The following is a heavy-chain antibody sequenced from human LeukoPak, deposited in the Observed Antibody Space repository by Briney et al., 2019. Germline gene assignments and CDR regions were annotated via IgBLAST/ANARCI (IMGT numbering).Heavy chain of an antibody. CDR1: GFTFSSYS. V-gene: IGHV3-21*01. CDR3: ARERVRITGTTR. J-gene: IGHJ4*02. Sequence: GGSLRLSCAASGFTFSSYSMTWVRQAPGKGLEWVSSISSSSSYIYYADSVKGRFTISRGNAKNSLYLQMNSLRAEDTAVYYCARERVRITGTTRWGQGTLVTVSS. D-gene: IGHD1-7*01. CDR2: ISSSSSYI.